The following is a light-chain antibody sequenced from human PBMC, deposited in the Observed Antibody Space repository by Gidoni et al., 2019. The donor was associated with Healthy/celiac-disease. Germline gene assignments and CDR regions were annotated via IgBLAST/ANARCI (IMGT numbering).Light chain of an antibody. CDR1: QSVSSSY. CDR2: VAS. Sequence: DIELTQSPGTLSLSPGERATLTCRASQSVSSSYLAWYQQKPGQDPRLLIYVASSRSTGIPDRFSGSGAVTDFTLTISRLWPQDFSVYYCQQYGSSPLYTFGQGTKLEIK. V-gene: IGKV3-20*01. J-gene: IGKJ2*01. CDR3: QQYGSSPLYT.